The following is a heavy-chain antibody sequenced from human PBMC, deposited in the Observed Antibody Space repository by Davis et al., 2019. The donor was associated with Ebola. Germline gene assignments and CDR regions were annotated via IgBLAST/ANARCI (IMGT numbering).Heavy chain of an antibody. V-gene: IGHV3-30*03. CDR3: ARGDYYDN. CDR1: ALTFSSYG. Sequence: PSGSLRLSCAASALTFSSYGMHWVREAPGKGLEWVAVISYDGSNKYYADSVKGRFTISRDNSKNTLYLQMNSLRTEDMAVYYCARGDYYDNWGQGTLVAVSS. D-gene: IGHD3-22*01. J-gene: IGHJ1*01. CDR2: ISYDGSNK.